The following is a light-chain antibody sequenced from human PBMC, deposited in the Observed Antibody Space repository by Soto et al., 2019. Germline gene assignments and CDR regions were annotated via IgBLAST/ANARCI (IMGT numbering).Light chain of an antibody. Sequence: QSVLTQPASVSGSPGQSITISCTGTSSDVGGYNSVSWYQQHPGKAPKLVIYDVGNRPSGVSDRFSGSKSGNTASLTISGLQADYEAEYYCSSYTTSSTYVFGAGTEVTDL. V-gene: IGLV2-14*01. CDR1: SSDVGGYNS. CDR2: DVG. CDR3: SSYTTSSTYV. J-gene: IGLJ1*01.